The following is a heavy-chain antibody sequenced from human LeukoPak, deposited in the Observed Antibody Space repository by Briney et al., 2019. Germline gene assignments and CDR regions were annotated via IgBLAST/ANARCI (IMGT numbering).Heavy chain of an antibody. CDR2: IIPILGIA. D-gene: IGHD3-22*01. J-gene: IGHJ4*02. Sequence: GASVKVSCKASGGTFSTYTINWVRQAPGQGLEWMGRIIPILGIANYAQKFQGRVTITADKSTSTAYMELSSLRFEDMAVYYCARGDSYYYDSSGWGVIDFDYWGQGTLVTVSS. V-gene: IGHV1-69*02. CDR1: GGTFSTYT. CDR3: ARGDSYYYDSSGWGVIDFDY.